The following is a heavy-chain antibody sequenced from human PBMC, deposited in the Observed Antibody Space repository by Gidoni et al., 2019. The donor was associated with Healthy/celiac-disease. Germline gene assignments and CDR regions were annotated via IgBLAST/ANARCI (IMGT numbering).Heavy chain of an antibody. J-gene: IGHJ3*02. Sequence: EVQLVESGGGMVKPGGSLRLSCAASGFPFSSYSMNWVPQAPGKGLEWVSSISSSSSYIYYADSVKGRFTISRDNAKNSLYLQMNSLRAEDTAVYYCARDTDLGYCSGGSCYSQDAFDIWGQGTMVTVSS. CDR2: ISSSSSYI. CDR3: ARDTDLGYCSGGSCYSQDAFDI. CDR1: GFPFSSYS. V-gene: IGHV3-21*01. D-gene: IGHD2-15*01.